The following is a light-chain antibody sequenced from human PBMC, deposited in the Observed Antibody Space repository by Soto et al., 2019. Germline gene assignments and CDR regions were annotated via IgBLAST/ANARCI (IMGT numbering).Light chain of an antibody. Sequence: EIALTQSPGTLSLSPVDRSTLPFISSQTVIHNYLAWHQQKPGQTPRLLIHGASSRATGIPDRFSGSGSGTDFTLTISRLEPEDSAVYYCQQYGDSPVTFGQGTKVDIK. V-gene: IGKV3-20*01. CDR1: QTVIHNY. CDR3: QQYGDSPVT. J-gene: IGKJ1*01. CDR2: GAS.